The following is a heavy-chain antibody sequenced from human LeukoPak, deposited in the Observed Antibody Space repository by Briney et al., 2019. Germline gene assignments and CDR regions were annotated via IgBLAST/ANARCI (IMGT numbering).Heavy chain of an antibody. V-gene: IGHV4-34*01. CDR2: INHSGST. CDR3: ARGPSYSDY. CDR1: GGSFSGYY. J-gene: IGHJ4*02. Sequence: SETLSLTCAVYGGSFSGYYWSWIRQPPGKGLEWIGEINHSGSTNYNPSLKSRVTISVDTSKNQFSLKLSSVTAADTAVYYCARGPSYSDYWGQGTLVTVSS.